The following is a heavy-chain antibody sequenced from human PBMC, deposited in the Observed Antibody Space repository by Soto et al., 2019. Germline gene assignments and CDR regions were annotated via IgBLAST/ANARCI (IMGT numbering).Heavy chain of an antibody. D-gene: IGHD3-22*01. CDR2: ISGSGGST. J-gene: IGHJ4*02. V-gene: IGHV3-23*01. CDR1: GFTFSDHY. CDR3: AKDPLDSSGPNLYYFDY. Sequence: GGSLRLSCAASGFTFSDHYMDWVRQAPGKGLEWVSAISGSGGSTYYADSVKGRFTISRDNSKNTLYLQMNSLRAEDTAVYYCAKDPLDSSGPNLYYFDYWGQGTLVTVSS.